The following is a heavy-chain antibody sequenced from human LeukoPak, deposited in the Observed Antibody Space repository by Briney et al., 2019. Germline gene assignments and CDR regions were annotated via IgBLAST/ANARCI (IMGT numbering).Heavy chain of an antibody. D-gene: IGHD3-22*01. Sequence: GGSLRLSCAASGFTFSSYSMNWVRQAPGKGLEWVSAFGGSGDTTYYADSVKGRFNISRDNSKNTLYLQMNSLRADDTAVYYCAKGGTSYYFTSWGQGTLVTVSS. V-gene: IGHV3-23*01. CDR1: GFTFSSYS. CDR2: FGGSGDTT. J-gene: IGHJ5*02. CDR3: AKGGTSYYFTS.